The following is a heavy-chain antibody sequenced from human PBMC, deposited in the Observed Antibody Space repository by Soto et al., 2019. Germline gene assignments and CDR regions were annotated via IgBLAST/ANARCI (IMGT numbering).Heavy chain of an antibody. J-gene: IGHJ4*02. D-gene: IGHD2-15*01. CDR1: GFTFSSYG. CDR2: IWYDGSNK. Sequence: ESVGGVVQPGRSLRLSCAASGFTFSSYGMHWVRQAPGKGLEWVAVIWYDGSNKYYADSVKGRFTISRDNSKNTLYLQMNSLRAEDTAVYYCARATPVGYCSGGSCPVDYWGQGTLVTVSS. CDR3: ARATPVGYCSGGSCPVDY. V-gene: IGHV3-33*01.